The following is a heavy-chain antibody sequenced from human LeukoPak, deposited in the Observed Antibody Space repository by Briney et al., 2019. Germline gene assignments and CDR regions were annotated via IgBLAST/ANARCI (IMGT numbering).Heavy chain of an antibody. CDR3: ARGGLESSGFDY. D-gene: IGHD6-19*01. CDR2: ISASGGTT. CDR1: GFTFNNYA. Sequence: GGSLRLSCAASGFTFNNYAMSWVRQAPGKGLEWVSAISASGGTTYYADSVKGRFTISRDNAKNSLYLQMNSLRAEDTAVYYCARGGLESSGFDYWGQGTLVTVSP. V-gene: IGHV3-23*01. J-gene: IGHJ4*02.